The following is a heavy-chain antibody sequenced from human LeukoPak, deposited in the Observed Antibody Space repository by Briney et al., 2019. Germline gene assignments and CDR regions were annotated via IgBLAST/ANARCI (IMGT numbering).Heavy chain of an antibody. D-gene: IGHD6-19*01. Sequence: SVKVSCKASGGTFSSYAISWVRQAPGQGLEWMGGIIPIFGTANYAQKFQGRVTITADESTSTAYMELSSLGSEDTAVYYCARGAQWLPHFDYWGQGTLVTVSS. CDR3: ARGAQWLPHFDY. J-gene: IGHJ4*02. CDR1: GGTFSSYA. V-gene: IGHV1-69*13. CDR2: IIPIFGTA.